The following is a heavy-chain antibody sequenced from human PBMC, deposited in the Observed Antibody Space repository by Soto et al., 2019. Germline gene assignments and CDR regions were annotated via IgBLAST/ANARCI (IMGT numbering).Heavy chain of an antibody. CDR3: AKGGIGRGPRLDF. CDR2: ISDGYDGP. V-gene: IGHV3-23*01. D-gene: IGHD2-21*01. Sequence: EVQLLESGGGLVQPGGSLRLSCAASGFTFSSYAMTWVRQAPGKGLEWISSISDGYDGPYYADSVKGRFTISRDNSKSTVSLQMNSLIADDAALYYCAKGGIGRGPRLDFWGQGTLVTVSS. CDR1: GFTFSSYA. J-gene: IGHJ4*02.